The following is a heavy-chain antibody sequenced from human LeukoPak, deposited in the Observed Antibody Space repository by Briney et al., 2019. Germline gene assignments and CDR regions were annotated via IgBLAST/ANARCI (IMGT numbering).Heavy chain of an antibody. CDR2: INTNTGNP. J-gene: IGHJ5*02. V-gene: IGHV7-4-1*02. CDR1: GYTFTIYA. Sequence: ASVTVSCKASGYTFTIYAMNWVRQAPGQGLEWMGWINTNTGNPTYAQGFTGRFVFSLDTSVSTAYLQISSLKAEDTAVYYCAREYGDPRNSWFDPWGQGTLVTVSS. D-gene: IGHD4-17*01. CDR3: AREYGDPRNSWFDP.